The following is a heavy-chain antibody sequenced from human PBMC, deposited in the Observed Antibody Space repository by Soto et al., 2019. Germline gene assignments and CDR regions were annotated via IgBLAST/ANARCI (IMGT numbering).Heavy chain of an antibody. V-gene: IGHV4-59*01. CDR3: ARWPYYYYGMDV. Sequence: PSETLSLTCTVSGGSISSYYWSWIRQPPGKGLEWIGYIYYSGSTNYNPSLKSRVTISVDTSKNQFSLKLSSVTAADTAVYYCARWPYYYYGMDVWGQGTTVTVSS. CDR1: GGSISSYY. CDR2: IYYSGST. J-gene: IGHJ6*02.